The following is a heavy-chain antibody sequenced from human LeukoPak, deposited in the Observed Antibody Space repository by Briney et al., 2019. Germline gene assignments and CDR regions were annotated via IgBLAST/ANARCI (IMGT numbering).Heavy chain of an antibody. D-gene: IGHD5-12*01. CDR3: AKLKWLRPRPNYFDY. V-gene: IGHV3-23*01. J-gene: IGHJ4*02. CDR2: ISGSGGST. Sequence: GGSLRLSCAASGFTFSSYGMSWVRQAPGKGLEWVSAISGSGGSTYYADSVKGRFTISRDNSKNTLYLQMNSLRAEDTAVYYCAKLKWLRPRPNYFDYWGQGTLVTVSS. CDR1: GFTFSSYG.